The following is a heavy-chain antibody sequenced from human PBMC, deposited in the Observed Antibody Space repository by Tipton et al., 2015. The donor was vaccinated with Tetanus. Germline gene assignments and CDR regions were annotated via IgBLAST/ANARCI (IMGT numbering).Heavy chain of an antibody. Sequence: SLRLSCAASGFIFSSYGIHWVRQAPGKGLEWLAVSWYDGTDTYYADSVKGRFTLSRDSSKNTLYLQMNSLRAEDTALYYCAREADCSGGSCFSGDFDNWGQGTQVTVSS. J-gene: IGHJ4*02. CDR3: AREADCSGGSCFSGDFDN. CDR2: SWYDGTDT. D-gene: IGHD2-15*01. CDR1: GFIFSSYG. V-gene: IGHV3-33*01.